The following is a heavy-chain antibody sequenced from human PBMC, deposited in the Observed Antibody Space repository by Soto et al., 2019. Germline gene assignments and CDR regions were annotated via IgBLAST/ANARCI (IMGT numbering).Heavy chain of an antibody. D-gene: IGHD3-10*01. V-gene: IGHV1-69*12. Sequence: QVQLVQSGAEVKKPGSSVKVSCKASGGTFSSYAISWVRQAPGQGLEWMGGFIPIFGTANYAQKFQGRVTMTADESTSTAYMERSSLRSEDTAVYYCARSGARPGDYYYGMDVWGQGTTVTVSS. J-gene: IGHJ6*02. CDR3: ARSGARPGDYYYGMDV. CDR1: GGTFSSYA. CDR2: FIPIFGTA.